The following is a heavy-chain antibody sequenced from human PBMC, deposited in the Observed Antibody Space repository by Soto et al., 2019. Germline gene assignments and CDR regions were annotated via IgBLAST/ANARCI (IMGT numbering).Heavy chain of an antibody. CDR2: IYWDDDK. Sequence: SGPTLVKPTQTLTLTCTFSGFSLSTSGVGVGWIRQPPGKALEWLALIYWDDDKRYSPSLKSRLTITKDTSKNQVVLTMTNMDPVDTATYYCALLSGGYYYGSGSYIEYFQHWGQGTLVTVSS. D-gene: IGHD3-10*01. V-gene: IGHV2-5*02. J-gene: IGHJ1*01. CDR1: GFSLSTSGVG. CDR3: ALLSGGYYYGSGSYIEYFQH.